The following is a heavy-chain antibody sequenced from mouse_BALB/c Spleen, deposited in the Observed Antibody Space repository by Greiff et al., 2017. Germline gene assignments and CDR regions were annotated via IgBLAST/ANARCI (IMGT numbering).Heavy chain of an antibody. D-gene: IGHD2-3*01. CDR3: ARRSVGYYGAY. CDR2: IDPANGNT. CDR1: GFNIKDTY. J-gene: IGHJ3*01. Sequence: EVKLVESGAELVKPGASVKLSCTASGFNIKDTYMHWVKQRPEQGLEWIGRIDPANGNTKYDPKFQGKATITADTSSNTAYLQLSSLTSEDTAVYYCARRSVGYYGAYWGQGTLVTVSA. V-gene: IGHV14-3*02.